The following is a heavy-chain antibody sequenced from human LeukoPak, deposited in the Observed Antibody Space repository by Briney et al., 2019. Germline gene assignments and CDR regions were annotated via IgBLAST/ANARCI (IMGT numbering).Heavy chain of an antibody. J-gene: IGHJ4*02. CDR3: VKEVRYSYAPGYSDY. V-gene: IGHV3-23*01. CDR1: GFTFSSYA. Sequence: GGSLRLSCATSGFTFSSYAMTWVRQAPGKGLEWVSAISGSGGSTHYADSVKGRFTISRDNSKNTLYLQMNSLRAEDTAVFYCVKEVRYSYAPGYSDYWGQGTLVTVSS. D-gene: IGHD5-18*01. CDR2: ISGSGGST.